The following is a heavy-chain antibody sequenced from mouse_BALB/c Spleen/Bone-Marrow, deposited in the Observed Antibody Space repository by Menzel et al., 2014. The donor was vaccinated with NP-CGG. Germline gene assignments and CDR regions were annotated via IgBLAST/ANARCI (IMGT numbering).Heavy chain of an antibody. V-gene: IGHV1-69*02. J-gene: IGHJ2*01. CDR1: GYTFTSYW. D-gene: IGHD1-1*01. CDR2: IYPSDSYT. Sequence: QVHVKQSGAELVRPGASVKLSCKASGYTFTSYWINWVKQRPGQGLEWIGNIYPSDSYTNYNQKFKDKATLTVDKSSNTAYMQLSSPTSEDSAVYYCTRSYGSSYEYYFDYWGQGTTLTVSS. CDR3: TRSYGSSYEYYFDY.